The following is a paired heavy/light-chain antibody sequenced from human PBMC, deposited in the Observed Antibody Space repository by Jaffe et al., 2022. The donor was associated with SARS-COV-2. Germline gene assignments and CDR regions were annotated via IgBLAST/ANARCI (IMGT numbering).Heavy chain of an antibody. CDR3: AAPGEVKDTSGLYPRGLDY. CDR2: IVVGSGNT. J-gene: IGHJ4*02. D-gene: IGHD3-10*01. CDR1: GSTFSNSV. Sequence: QLQLVQSGPEVKKPGTSVKVSCKASGSTFSNSVVQWLRQARGQRLEWIGWIVVGSGNTNYAQNFHGRVTITRDMATGTAYMEMSSLRLDDTAVYYCAAPGEVKDTSGLYPRGLDYWGQGALVTVSS. V-gene: IGHV1-58*01.
Light chain of an antibody. CDR3: QQYSSFPMT. CDR2: AGS. J-gene: IGKJ5*01. V-gene: IGKV3-20*01. Sequence: DIVLTQSPDTMSLSPGERAALSCRASQSFSGNYLAWYQQRPGQAPRLLIYAGSIRATGIPDRFSSGGSGTDFTLSISSLGPEDSAVYFCQQYSSFPMTFGQGTRLEIK. CDR1: QSFSGNY.